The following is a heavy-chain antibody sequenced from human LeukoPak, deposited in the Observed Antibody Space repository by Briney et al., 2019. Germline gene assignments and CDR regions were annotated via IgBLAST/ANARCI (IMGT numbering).Heavy chain of an antibody. D-gene: IGHD1-26*01. J-gene: IGHJ4*02. Sequence: ASVKVSCKASGYTFTNYGISWVRQAPGQGLEWMGWISVKSGNTDYAQNLQGRVTMTADTSTSTAYMELRSLRPDDTAVYYCARDRSNSDYWGQGTLVTVSS. CDR1: GYTFTNYG. CDR3: ARDRSNSDY. V-gene: IGHV1-18*01. CDR2: ISVKSGNT.